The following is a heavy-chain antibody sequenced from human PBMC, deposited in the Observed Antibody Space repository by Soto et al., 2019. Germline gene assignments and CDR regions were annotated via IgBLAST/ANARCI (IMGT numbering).Heavy chain of an antibody. D-gene: IGHD1-7*01. CDR2: LNTYGNT. CDR1: GGSMSSYR. J-gene: IGHJ5*01. Sequence: QVQLQESGPGLVRPSETLSLTCTVSGGSMSSYRWSWIRQPAGKGLEWIGRLNTYGNTHYNPSLKSRVTVSVDTSRNQFFLTLRSVTAADSAVYHCARESGETWDYEASWGHGTPVTVSS. V-gene: IGHV4-4*07. CDR3: ARESGETWDYEAS.